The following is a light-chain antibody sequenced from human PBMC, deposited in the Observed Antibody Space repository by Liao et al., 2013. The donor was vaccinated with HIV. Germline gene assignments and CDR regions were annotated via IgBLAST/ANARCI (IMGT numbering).Light chain of an antibody. Sequence: SYVLTQPPSVSVAPGKTARITCGGNNIGSKSVHWYQQKPGQAPVLVIYYDSDRPSGIPERFSGSNSGNTATLTISRVEAGDEADYYCQVWDSSSDHAVFGTGTTVTVL. J-gene: IGLJ1*01. CDR2: YDS. CDR1: NIGSKS. V-gene: IGLV3-21*01. CDR3: QVWDSSSDHAV.